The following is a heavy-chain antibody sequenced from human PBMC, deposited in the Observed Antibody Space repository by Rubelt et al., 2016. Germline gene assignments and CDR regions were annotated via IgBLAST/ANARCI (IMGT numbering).Heavy chain of an antibody. CDR3: ARSVRTTVVSRFDY. CDR2: IYYSGSS. V-gene: IGHV4-39*07. CDR1: GGSISSSSYY. Sequence: QVQLQESGPGLVKPSETLSLTCTVSGGSISSSSYYWGWIRQPPGKGLEWIGYIYYSGSSYYNPSLKSRVTISVDTSKNQFSLKLSPVTAADTAVYYCARSVRTTVVSRFDYWGQGTLVTVSS. D-gene: IGHD4-23*01. J-gene: IGHJ4*02.